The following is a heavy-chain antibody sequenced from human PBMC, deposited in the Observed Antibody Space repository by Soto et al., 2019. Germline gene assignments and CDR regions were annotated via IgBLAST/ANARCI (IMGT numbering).Heavy chain of an antibody. V-gene: IGHV2-70*01. CDR1: GFSLSTSGMC. CDR2: IDWDDDK. D-gene: IGHD5-12*01. Sequence: SGPTLVNPTQTLTLTCTFSGFSLSTSGMCVSWIRQPPGKALEWLALIDWDDDKYYSTSLKTRLTISKDTSKNQVVLTMTNMDPVDTATYYCARIRRYSGYDHYYYYYGMDVWGQGTTVTVSS. CDR3: ARIRRYSGYDHYYYYYGMDV. J-gene: IGHJ6*02.